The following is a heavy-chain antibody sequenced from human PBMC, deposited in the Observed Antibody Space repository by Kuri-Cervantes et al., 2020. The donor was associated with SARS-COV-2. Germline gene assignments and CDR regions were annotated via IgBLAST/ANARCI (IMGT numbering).Heavy chain of an antibody. CDR3: ASLSPYEWLRFMDPFYYYYGMDV. V-gene: IGHV4-39*07. D-gene: IGHD5-12*01. CDR1: GGSISSSSYY. J-gene: IGHJ6*02. Sequence: SETLSLTCTVSGGSISSSSYYWGWIRQPPGKGLEWIGSIYYSGSTYYNPSLKSRVTISVDTSKNQFSLELSSVTAADTAVYYCASLSPYEWLRFMDPFYYYYGMDVWGQGTTVTVSS. CDR2: IYYSGST.